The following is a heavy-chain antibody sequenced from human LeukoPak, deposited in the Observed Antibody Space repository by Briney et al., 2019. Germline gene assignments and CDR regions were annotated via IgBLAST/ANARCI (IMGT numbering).Heavy chain of an antibody. CDR2: IYYSGST. J-gene: IGHJ4*02. CDR1: GRSFSGYY. D-gene: IGHD2-8*01. Sequence: SETLSLTCAVYGRSFSGYYWTWIRQPPGKGLEWIGSIYYSGSTYYNPSLKSRVTISVDTSKNQFSLKLSSVTAADTAVYYCARQGYFTVFDYWGQGTLVTVSS. V-gene: IGHV4-34*01. CDR3: ARQGYFTVFDY.